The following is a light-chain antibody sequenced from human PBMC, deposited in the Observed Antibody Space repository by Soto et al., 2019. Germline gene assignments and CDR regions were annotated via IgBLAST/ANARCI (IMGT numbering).Light chain of an antibody. CDR3: QQYNSYRT. V-gene: IGKV1-5*03. Sequence: DIQMTQSPSTLSASVGDRVTITCRASQSISSWLAWYQQKPGKAPKLLIYKASSLASGVPSRFSGSGSGTEFTLTISSLQHDDFATYYCQQYNSYRTFGQGTKVEIK. J-gene: IGKJ1*01. CDR2: KAS. CDR1: QSISSW.